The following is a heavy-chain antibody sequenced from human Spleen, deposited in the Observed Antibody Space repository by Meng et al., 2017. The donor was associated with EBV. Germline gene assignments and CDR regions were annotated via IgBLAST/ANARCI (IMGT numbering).Heavy chain of an antibody. J-gene: IGHJ4*02. Sequence: QVQRQESGPGLVKPSGTLSLTCAVSGGSISSSNWWSWVRQPPGKGLEWIGDIYHSGSTNYSPSLKSRVTISVDTSKKQFSLKLNSVTAADTAVYYCARVPRNTGIHYGDYWGRGTLVTVSS. D-gene: IGHD1-26*01. V-gene: IGHV4-4*02. CDR1: GGSISSSNW. CDR2: IYHSGST. CDR3: ARVPRNTGIHYGDY.